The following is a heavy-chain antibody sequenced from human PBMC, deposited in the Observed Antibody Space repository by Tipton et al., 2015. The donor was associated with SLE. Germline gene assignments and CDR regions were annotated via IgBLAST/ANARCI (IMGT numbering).Heavy chain of an antibody. J-gene: IGHJ6*03. V-gene: IGHV4-61*01. CDR2: IYYSGST. CDR3: ARVGSSWYVVYYYYMDV. D-gene: IGHD6-13*01. Sequence: TLSLTCTVSGGSVSSGSYYWSWIRQPPGKGLGWIGYIYYSGSTNYNPSLKSRVTISVDTSKNQFSLKLSSVTAADTAVYYCARVGSSWYVVYYYYMDVWGKGTTVTVYS. CDR1: GGSVSSGSYY.